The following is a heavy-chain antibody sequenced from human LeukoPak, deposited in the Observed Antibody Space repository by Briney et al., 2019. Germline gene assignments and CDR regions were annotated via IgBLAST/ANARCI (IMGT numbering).Heavy chain of an antibody. V-gene: IGHV4-4*09. CDR1: GGSISSYY. D-gene: IGHD3-16*01. CDR3: ARHGGSSADYYYYYYMDV. J-gene: IGHJ6*03. Sequence: SETLSLTCTVSGGSISSYYWSWIRQPPGKGLKWIGYIYTSGSTNYNPSLKSRVTISVDTSKNQFSLKLSSVTAADTAVYYCARHGGSSADYYYYYYMDVWGKGTTVTVSS. CDR2: IYTSGST.